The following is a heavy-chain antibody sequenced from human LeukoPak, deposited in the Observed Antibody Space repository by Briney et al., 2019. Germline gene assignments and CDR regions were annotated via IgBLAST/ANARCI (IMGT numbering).Heavy chain of an antibody. CDR2: ISSSSSYI. D-gene: IGHD3-3*01. V-gene: IGHV3-21*01. CDR3: ARDAPDFWSGYGDY. CDR1: GFTFSSYA. Sequence: PGGSLRLSCAASGFTFSSYAMSWVRQAPGKGLEWVSSISSSSSYIYYAGSVKGRFTISRDNAKNSLYLQMNSLRAEDTAVYYCARDAPDFWSGYGDYWGQGTLVTVSS. J-gene: IGHJ4*02.